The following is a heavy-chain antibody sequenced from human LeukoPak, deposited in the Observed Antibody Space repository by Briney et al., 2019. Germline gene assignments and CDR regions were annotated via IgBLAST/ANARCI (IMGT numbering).Heavy chain of an antibody. Sequence: GGSLRLSCAASGFTFSSYAISWVRQAPGKWLEWVSAISGSGGITYYADSVKGRFTISRDNSKNTLYLQMNSLRAEDTAVYYCARGGTYYYHYFDYWGQGTLVTVSS. CDR3: ARGGTYYYHYFDY. J-gene: IGHJ4*02. CDR1: GFTFSSYA. V-gene: IGHV3-23*01. D-gene: IGHD1-26*01. CDR2: ISGSGGIT.